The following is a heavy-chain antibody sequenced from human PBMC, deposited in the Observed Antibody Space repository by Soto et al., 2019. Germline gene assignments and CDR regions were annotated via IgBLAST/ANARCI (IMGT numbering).Heavy chain of an antibody. CDR2: ISYDGSNK. V-gene: IGHV3-30-3*01. Sequence: GGSLRLSCAASGFTFSSYAMHWVRQAPGKGLEWVAVISYDGSNKYYADSVKGRFTISRDNSKNTLYLQMNSLRAEDTAVYYCAKDLGEGPPTDPGIGSAPGGEETPVTV. CDR1: GFTFSSYA. CDR3: AKDLGEGPPTDPGIGSAP. D-gene: IGHD6-13*01. J-gene: IGHJ5*02.